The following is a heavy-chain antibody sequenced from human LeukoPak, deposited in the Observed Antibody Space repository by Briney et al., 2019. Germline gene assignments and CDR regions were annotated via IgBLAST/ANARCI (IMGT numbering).Heavy chain of an antibody. CDR1: GFTFSSYA. V-gene: IGHV3-23*01. J-gene: IGHJ4*02. CDR2: ISGSGGST. CDR3: AKDQDYGDYVVLGY. Sequence: GGSLRLSCAASGFTFSSYAMSWVRQAPGKGLEWVSAISGSGGSTYYAGSVKGRFTISRDNSKNTLYLQMNSLRAEDTAVYYCAKDQDYGDYVVLGYWGQGTLVTVSS. D-gene: IGHD4-17*01.